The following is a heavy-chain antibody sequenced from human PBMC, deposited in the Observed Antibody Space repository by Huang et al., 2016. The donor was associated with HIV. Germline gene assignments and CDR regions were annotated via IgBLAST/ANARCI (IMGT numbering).Heavy chain of an antibody. D-gene: IGHD3-10*01. CDR2: FFYDGNT. CDR3: AAMVRGVISYFDY. V-gene: IGHV4-39*01. Sequence: QLQLQESGPGLVKPSETLSLTCTVSDGSISSSSYYWGWIRQPPGKGLEWIANFFYDGNTYYTPSRKSRVTISVDTSKNQFSLNLSSVTAADTAVYYCAAMVRGVISYFDYWGQGTLVTVSS. J-gene: IGHJ4*02. CDR1: DGSISSSSYY.